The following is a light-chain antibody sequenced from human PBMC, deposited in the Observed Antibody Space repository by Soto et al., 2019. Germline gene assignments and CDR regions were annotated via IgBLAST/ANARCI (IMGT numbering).Light chain of an antibody. Sequence: DIQMTQSPSSPSASVGDRVTITCRASQSIDTNLNWYQQKPGEAPKLLIYIASNLQSGVPSRFSGSESGTDFTLTISSLQPDDFATYYCQQSFSIPYTFGQGTKLEI. J-gene: IGKJ2*01. V-gene: IGKV1-39*01. CDR2: IAS. CDR3: QQSFSIPYT. CDR1: QSIDTN.